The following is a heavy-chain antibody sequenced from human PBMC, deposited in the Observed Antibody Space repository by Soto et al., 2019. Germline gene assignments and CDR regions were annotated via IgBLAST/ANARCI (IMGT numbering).Heavy chain of an antibody. V-gene: IGHV4-61*01. Sequence: SETLSLTCAVYGGFVSSGNYYWSWIRQPPGKGLEWIGEMSHSGGTHFNPSLKSRVTISVDTSKNQFSLKMSSVTAADTALYYCQRVETGNATNLVDAFDIWCPATMVNVSS. D-gene: IGHD3-9*01. CDR2: MSHSGGT. J-gene: IGHJ3*02. CDR1: GGFVSSGNYY. CDR3: QRVETGNATNLVDAFDI.